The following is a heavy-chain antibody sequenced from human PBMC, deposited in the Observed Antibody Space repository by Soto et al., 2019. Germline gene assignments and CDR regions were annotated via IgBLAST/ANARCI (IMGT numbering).Heavy chain of an antibody. CDR2: IAYDGGNK. D-gene: IGHD1-26*01. J-gene: IGHJ4*02. CDR3: ARDVGPDYFDF. Sequence: GGSLRLSCAASGFTFTTYAMHWVRQAPGKGLEWVAVIAYDGGNKFYPDSVKGRFTISRDNSNNTMYLQMSSLRVEDTAVYYCARDVGPDYFDFWGQGTLVTVSS. CDR1: GFTFTTYA. V-gene: IGHV3-30-3*01.